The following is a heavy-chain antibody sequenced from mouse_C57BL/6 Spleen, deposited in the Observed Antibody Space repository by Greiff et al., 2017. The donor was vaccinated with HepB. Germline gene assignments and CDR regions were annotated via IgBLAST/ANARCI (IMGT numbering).Heavy chain of an antibody. V-gene: IGHV1-52*01. D-gene: IGHD2-3*01. CDR1: GYTFTSYW. CDR3: ASRGDGYSHFDY. CDR2: IDPSDSET. Sequence: QVQLQQPGAELVRPGSSVKLSCKASGYTFTSYWMHWVKQRPIQGLEWIGNIDPSDSETHYNQKFKDKATLTVDKSSSTAYMKLSSLTSEDSAVYCCASRGDGYSHFDYWGQGTTLTVSS. J-gene: IGHJ2*01.